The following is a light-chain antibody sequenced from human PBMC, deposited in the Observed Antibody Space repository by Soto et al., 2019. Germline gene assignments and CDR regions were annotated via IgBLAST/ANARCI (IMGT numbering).Light chain of an antibody. CDR2: DAS. J-gene: IGKJ2*01. CDR3: QQYNSSPYP. CDR1: QRFSTW. Sequence: DIQMTQSPSTLSASVVDRVTITCRASQRFSTWLAWYQQKPGKAPRLLIYDASSLEGGVPSRFSGRGSGTEFTLTISGLQTDDFATYYCQQYNSSPYPFGQGTKLEIK. V-gene: IGKV1-5*01.